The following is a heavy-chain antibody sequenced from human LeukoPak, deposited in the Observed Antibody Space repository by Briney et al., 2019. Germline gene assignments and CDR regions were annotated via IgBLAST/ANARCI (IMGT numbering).Heavy chain of an antibody. V-gene: IGHV1-18*04. J-gene: IGHJ6*04. Sequence: ASVKVSFTASGYTFTIYGISWGRQAPGQGREWMGWSSAYNGNTNYAQKLQGRVTMTTDTSTSTAYMELRSLRSDDTAVYYCARALGLGHDNYYYYGMDVWGKGTTVTVSS. CDR1: GYTFTIYG. CDR2: SSAYNGNT. D-gene: IGHD6-19*01. CDR3: ARALGLGHDNYYYYGMDV.